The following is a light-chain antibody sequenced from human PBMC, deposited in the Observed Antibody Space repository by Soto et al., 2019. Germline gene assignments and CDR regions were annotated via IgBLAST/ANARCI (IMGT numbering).Light chain of an antibody. Sequence: GLTQSPGTLSLSPGERATLSCRASQSVSSTYLAWYQQKPGQAPRLLISGASSRATGIPDRFSGSGSGTDFTLTITRLEPEDFAVYYCQQYSNWPLTFGGGTKVDIK. CDR1: QSVSSTY. V-gene: IGKV3-20*01. J-gene: IGKJ4*01. CDR3: QQYSNWPLT. CDR2: GAS.